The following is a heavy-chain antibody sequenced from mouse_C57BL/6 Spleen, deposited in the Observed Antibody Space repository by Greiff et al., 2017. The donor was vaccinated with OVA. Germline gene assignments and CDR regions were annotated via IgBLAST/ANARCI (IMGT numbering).Heavy chain of an antibody. Sequence: VQLQQSGAELARPGASVKLSCKASGYTFTSYGISWVKQRTGQGLEWIGEIYPRSGNTYYNEKFKGKATLPSDKSSSTAYMELRSRTSEDAAVYFCARRRDGSSFDYWGQGTTLTVSA. J-gene: IGHJ2*01. D-gene: IGHD1-1*01. CDR2: IYPRSGNT. CDR1: GYTFTSYG. CDR3: ARRRDGSSFDY. V-gene: IGHV1-81*01.